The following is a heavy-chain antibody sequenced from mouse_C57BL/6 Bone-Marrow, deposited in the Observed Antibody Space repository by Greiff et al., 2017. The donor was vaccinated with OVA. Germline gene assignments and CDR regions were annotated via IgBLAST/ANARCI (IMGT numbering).Heavy chain of an antibody. Sequence: EVQLQESGPGLVKPSQSLSLTCSVTGYSISSGYYWNWIRQFPGNKLEWMGYISYDGSNNYNPSLKNRISITRDTSKNQFFLKLNSVTTEDTATYYCARDQDYGPAWFAYWGQGTLVTVSA. CDR1: GYSISSGYY. CDR2: ISYDGSN. J-gene: IGHJ3*01. CDR3: ARDQDYGPAWFAY. V-gene: IGHV3-6*01. D-gene: IGHD1-1*01.